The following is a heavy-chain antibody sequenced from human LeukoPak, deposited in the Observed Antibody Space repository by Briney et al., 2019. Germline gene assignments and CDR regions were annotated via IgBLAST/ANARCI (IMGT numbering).Heavy chain of an antibody. CDR2: ISAYNGNT. V-gene: IGHV1-18*01. D-gene: IGHD3-22*01. CDR1: GYTFTSYG. J-gene: IGHJ4*02. CDR3: ARGGLPYYYDSSGYQQPDY. Sequence: ASVNVSCTASGYTFTSYGISWVRQAPGQGLEWMGWISAYNGNTNYAQKLHGRVTMTTDTSTSTAYMELRSLRSDDTAVYYCARGGLPYYYDSSGYQQPDYWGKGTLVTVSS.